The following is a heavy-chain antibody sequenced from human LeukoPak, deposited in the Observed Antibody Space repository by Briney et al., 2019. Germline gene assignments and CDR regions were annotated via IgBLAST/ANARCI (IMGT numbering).Heavy chain of an antibody. Sequence: ASVKVSCKASGYTFTSYGISWVRQAPGQGLEWMGWISAYNGNTNYAQKLQGRVTMTTDTSTSTAYMELRSLRSDDTAVYYCARLPDYYDSSGYYYPDYWGQGTLVTVSS. CDR1: GYTFTSYG. J-gene: IGHJ4*02. V-gene: IGHV1-18*01. CDR2: ISAYNGNT. D-gene: IGHD3-22*01. CDR3: ARLPDYYDSSGYYYPDY.